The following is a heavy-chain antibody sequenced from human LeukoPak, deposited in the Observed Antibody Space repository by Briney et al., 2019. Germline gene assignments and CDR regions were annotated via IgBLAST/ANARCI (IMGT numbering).Heavy chain of an antibody. V-gene: IGHV3-7*01. CDR1: GFTFSSYW. D-gene: IGHD2/OR15-2a*01. CDR2: IRQDGSEK. CDR3: MRQNRAYLFGH. Sequence: GGSLRLSCAASGFTFSSYWMTWGRQAPGKGLEWVANIRQDGSEKNCVDSVKGRFTISRDNAKNSLYLQMNSLRVEDTAVYFCMRQNRAYLFGHWGQGTLVTVSS. J-gene: IGHJ1*01.